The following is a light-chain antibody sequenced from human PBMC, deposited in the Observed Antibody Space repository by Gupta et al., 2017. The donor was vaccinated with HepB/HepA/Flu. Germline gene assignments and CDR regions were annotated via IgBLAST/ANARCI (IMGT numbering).Light chain of an antibody. Sequence: DIMLTPSPLSLPLTLGAPASISCSSIQRILNSDGYTFLDWYQQKPGQSPQLLIYTVSNRAPGVPDRFNGSGSDTEFTLKINKVEAEDVAIYYCMQARRPPFTFGHGTKVEI. CDR1: QRILNSDGYTF. CDR2: TVS. J-gene: IGKJ2*01. CDR3: MQARRPPFT. V-gene: IGKV2-28*01.